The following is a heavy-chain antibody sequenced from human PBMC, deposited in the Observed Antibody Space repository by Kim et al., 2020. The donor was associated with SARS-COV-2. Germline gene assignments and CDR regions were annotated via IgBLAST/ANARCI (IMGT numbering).Heavy chain of an antibody. CDR2: ISSNGGST. CDR3: VRALYYYDSSGQKYMDV. J-gene: IGHJ6*02. D-gene: IGHD3-22*01. V-gene: IGHV3-64D*09. Sequence: GGSLRLSCSASGFTFSSYAMHWVRQAPGKGLEYVSAISSNGGSTYYADSVKGRFTISRDNSKNTLYLQMRSLRAEDTAVYYCVRALYYYDSSGQKYMDVGGQGTTVTVSS. CDR1: GFTFSSYA.